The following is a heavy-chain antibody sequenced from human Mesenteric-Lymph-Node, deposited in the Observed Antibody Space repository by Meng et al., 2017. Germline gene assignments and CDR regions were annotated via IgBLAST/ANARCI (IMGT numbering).Heavy chain of an antibody. Sequence: VQWVGCGGGLVHPGGSLRLSCAASGFSFRPYSMSWGRQAPGKGLEWVGRIRSKPKNYATAYAASVNGRFIISRDDSEDTAYLQMNNLATEDTAVYYCASWKDYGYDYWGQGTLVTVS. D-gene: IGHD3-16*01. V-gene: IGHV3-73*01. CDR2: IRSKPKNYAT. J-gene: IGHJ4*02. CDR3: ASWKDYGYDY. CDR1: GFSFRPYS.